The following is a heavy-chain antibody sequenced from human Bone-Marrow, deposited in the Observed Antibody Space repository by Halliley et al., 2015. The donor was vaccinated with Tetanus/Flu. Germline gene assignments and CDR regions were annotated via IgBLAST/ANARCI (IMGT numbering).Heavy chain of an antibody. D-gene: IGHD2-15*01. Sequence: SLRLSCAASGFTFSTYAMHWVRQAPGRGLEWVATISNDGIDQSYADSVEGRFFISRDSSKSTVSLQMNSLRGEDTAVYYCAKDGGGSQYIADWFDSWGQGTLVTVSS. J-gene: IGHJ5*01. CDR2: ISNDGIDQ. CDR1: GFTFSTYA. CDR3: AKDGGGSQYIADWFDS. V-gene: IGHV3-30*18.